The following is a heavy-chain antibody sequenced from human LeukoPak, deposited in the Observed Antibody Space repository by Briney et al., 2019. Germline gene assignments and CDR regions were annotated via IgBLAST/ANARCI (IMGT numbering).Heavy chain of an antibody. D-gene: IGHD2-15*01. V-gene: IGHV1-2*02. CDR3: ARAARPNIVVVVAAYDY. J-gene: IGHJ4*02. Sequence: GASVKVSCKASGYTFTGYYMHWVRQAPGQGLEWMGWINPNSGDTNYAQKFQGRVTMTRDTSISTAYMELSRLRSDDTAVYYCARAARPNIVVVVAAYDYWGQGTLVTVSS. CDR2: INPNSGDT. CDR1: GYTFTGYY.